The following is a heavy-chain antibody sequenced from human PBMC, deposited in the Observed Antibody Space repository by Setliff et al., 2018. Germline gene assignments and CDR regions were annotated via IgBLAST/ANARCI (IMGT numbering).Heavy chain of an antibody. CDR2: IYPDDSDT. D-gene: IGHD3-22*01. CDR1: ASTFSNYW. CDR3: ARALYPSSFRDGDSSGYSAITDY. V-gene: IGHV5-51*01. Sequence: GESLKISCKDSASTFSNYWIVWVRQMPGKGLEWMGMIYPDDSDTKYHPSFQGQVTISADKSISTAYLQWSSPKASDTAMYYCARALYPSSFRDGDSSGYSAITDYWGQGTLVTVSS. J-gene: IGHJ4*02.